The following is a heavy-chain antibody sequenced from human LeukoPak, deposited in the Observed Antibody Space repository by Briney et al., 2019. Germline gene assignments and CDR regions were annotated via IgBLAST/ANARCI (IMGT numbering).Heavy chain of an antibody. D-gene: IGHD3-10*01. CDR2: INHSGST. CDR3: ARRQPRRLLWFGESRYFDY. Sequence: SETLSLTCVVYGGSFSGYYWSWIRQPPGKGLEWIGEINHSGSTNYNPSLKSRVTISVDTSKNQFSLKLSSVTAADTAVYYCARRQPRRLLWFGESRYFDYWGQGTLVTVSS. V-gene: IGHV4-34*01. J-gene: IGHJ4*02. CDR1: GGSFSGYY.